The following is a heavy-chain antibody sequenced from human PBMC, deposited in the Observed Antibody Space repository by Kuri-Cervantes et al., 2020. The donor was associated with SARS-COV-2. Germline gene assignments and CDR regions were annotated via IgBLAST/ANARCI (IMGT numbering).Heavy chain of an antibody. CDR3: ARAELGLGWFFDL. Sequence: ESLKISCAASGFTFSSYSMNWVRQAPGKGLEWIGEINHSGSTNYNPSLKSRVTISGDTSKNQFSLKLSSVTAADTAVYYCARAELGLGWFFDLWGRGTLVTVSS. D-gene: IGHD6-13*01. V-gene: IGHV4-34*01. J-gene: IGHJ2*01. CDR1: GFTFSSYS. CDR2: INHSGST.